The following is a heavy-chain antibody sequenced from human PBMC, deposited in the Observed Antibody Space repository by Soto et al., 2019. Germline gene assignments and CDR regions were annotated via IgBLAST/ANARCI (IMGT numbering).Heavy chain of an antibody. D-gene: IGHD5-12*01. CDR1: GGSFSGYY. CDR2: INHSGST. CDR3: ERGGSSGYAR. V-gene: IGHV4-34*01. Sequence: QVQLQQWGAGLLKPSETLSLTCAVYGGSFSGYYWSWIRQPPGKGLEWIGEINHSGSTNYNPSLKSRVTISVDTSTNQSSLKLSSVTAADTAVYYCERGGSSGYARWGQGTLVTVSS. J-gene: IGHJ4*02.